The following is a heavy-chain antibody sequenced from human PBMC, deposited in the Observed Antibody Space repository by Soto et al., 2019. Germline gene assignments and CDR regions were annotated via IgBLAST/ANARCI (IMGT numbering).Heavy chain of an antibody. J-gene: IGHJ6*01. CDR3: ARHRHSGWLYGLDV. CDR2: IAPSDSYT. Sequence: GESLKISCKVSGYNFGTYWISWVRQMPGKGLEWMGRIAPSDSYTYYSPSFQGHVTISADTSISTAYLQWSSLKASDTAVYYCARHRHSGWLYGLDVWAQGTTVTVSS. V-gene: IGHV5-10-1*01. CDR1: GYNFGTYW. D-gene: IGHD6-19*01.